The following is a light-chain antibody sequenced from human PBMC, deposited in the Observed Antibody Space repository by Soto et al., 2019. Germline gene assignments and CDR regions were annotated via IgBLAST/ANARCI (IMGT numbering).Light chain of an antibody. J-gene: IGKJ2*01. Sequence: DIQMTQSPSTLSASLGDRVPIPCRASQSISSWLAWYQQKPGKAPKLLIYKASSLESGVPSRFSGSGSGTEFTLTISSLQPDDFATYYCQQYNSYPYTFGQGTKLEIK. CDR1: QSISSW. CDR2: KAS. V-gene: IGKV1-5*03. CDR3: QQYNSYPYT.